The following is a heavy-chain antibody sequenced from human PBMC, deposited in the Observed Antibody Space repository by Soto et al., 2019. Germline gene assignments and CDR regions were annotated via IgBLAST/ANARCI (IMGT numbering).Heavy chain of an antibody. V-gene: IGHV1-69*05. J-gene: IGHJ5*02. D-gene: IGHD3-22*01. CDR2: IIPIFGTA. CDR1: GGTFSSYA. CDR3: ARESHYYDRTGWFDP. Sequence: QVQLVQSGAEVKKPGSSVKVSCKASGGTFSSYAISWVRQAPGQGLEWMGGIIPIFGTANYAQKFQGRVTIXXDXSXXTAYMELSSLRSEDTAVYYCARESHYYDRTGWFDPWGQGTLVTVSS.